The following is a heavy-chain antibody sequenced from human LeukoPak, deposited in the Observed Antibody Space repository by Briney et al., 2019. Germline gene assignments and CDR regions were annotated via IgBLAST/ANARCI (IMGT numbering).Heavy chain of an antibody. D-gene: IGHD6-13*01. CDR2: ISYDGSNK. V-gene: IGHV3-30-3*01. J-gene: IGHJ4*02. CDR3: CSGIAAVGPNYFDY. Sequence: GGSLRLSCAASGFTFSTYAMHWVRQAPGKGLEWVVVISYDGSNKYYADSVKGRLTISRDNSKNTLYLQMNSLRAEDTAVYYCCSGIAAVGPNYFDYWGQGTLVTVSS. CDR1: GFTFSTYA.